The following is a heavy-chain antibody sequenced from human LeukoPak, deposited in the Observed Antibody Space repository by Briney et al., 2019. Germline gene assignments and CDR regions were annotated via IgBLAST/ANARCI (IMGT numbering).Heavy chain of an antibody. CDR1: GFTFSSYA. CDR3: AKDRGIAAAGILDP. V-gene: IGHV3-23*01. D-gene: IGHD6-13*01. Sequence: GGSLRLSCAASGFTFSSYAMSWVRQAPGKGLEWVSAISGSGGSTYYAGSVKGRFTISRDNSKNTLYLQMNSLRAEDTAVYCCAKDRGIAAAGILDPWGQGTLVTVSS. J-gene: IGHJ5*02. CDR2: ISGSGGST.